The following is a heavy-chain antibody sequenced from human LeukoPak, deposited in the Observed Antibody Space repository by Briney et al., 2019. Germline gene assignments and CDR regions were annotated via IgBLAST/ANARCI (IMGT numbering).Heavy chain of an antibody. CDR1: GITVSSYY. CDR2: INSSGSTN. J-gene: IGHJ6*01. V-gene: IGHV3-48*03. Sequence: GVTLRLSCAVSGITVSSYYLSWLRQAPGKGLEWVLDINSSGSTNYYPDSVKDRFTIYRDNAKNSLYLQMNSLRAEVTAVYYCARDKKKVLVVAARGSPAYYYYGMYVWGQGTTVTVSS. CDR3: ARDKKKVLVVAARGSPAYYYYGMYV. D-gene: IGHD2-15*01.